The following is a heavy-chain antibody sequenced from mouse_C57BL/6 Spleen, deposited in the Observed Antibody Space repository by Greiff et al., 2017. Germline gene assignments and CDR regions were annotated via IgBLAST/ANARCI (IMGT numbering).Heavy chain of an antibody. CDR3: ARPDGNQYFDV. CDR1: GYTFTSYW. J-gene: IGHJ1*03. V-gene: IGHV1-52*01. Sequence: QVQLQQPGAELVRPGSSVKLSCKASGYTFTSYWMHWVKQRPIQGLEWIGNIDPSDSESHSNQKFTDKDTLTVDKSSSTAYMQLSSLTSEDAAVYYCARPDGNQYFDVWGTGTTVTVSS. D-gene: IGHD2-1*01. CDR2: IDPSDSES.